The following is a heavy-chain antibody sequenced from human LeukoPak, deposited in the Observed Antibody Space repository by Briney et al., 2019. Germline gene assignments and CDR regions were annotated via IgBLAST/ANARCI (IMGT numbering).Heavy chain of an antibody. Sequence: SVKVSCKASRGTFSSYAISWVRQAPGQGLEWMGGIIPIFGTANYAQKFQGGVTITADESTSTAYMELSSLRSEDTAVYYCARAPDRGNYYYYGMDVWGQGTTVTVSS. D-gene: IGHD3-16*01. CDR2: IIPIFGTA. J-gene: IGHJ6*02. CDR1: RGTFSSYA. V-gene: IGHV1-69*13. CDR3: ARAPDRGNYYYYGMDV.